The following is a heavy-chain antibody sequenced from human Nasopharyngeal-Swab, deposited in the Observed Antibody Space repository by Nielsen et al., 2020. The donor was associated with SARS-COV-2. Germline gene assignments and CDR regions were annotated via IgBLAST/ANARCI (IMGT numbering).Heavy chain of an antibody. Sequence: SETLSLTCAVSGGSISSYSWSWIRLPPGKGLEWIGYIYYSGSTNYSPSLKSRVTISVDTSKNQFSLTLDSVTAADTAIYYCARGTVDIVSTVRPYTYWGQGTLVTVSS. D-gene: IGHD5/OR15-5a*01. CDR1: GGSISSYS. CDR2: IYYSGST. V-gene: IGHV4-59*01. CDR3: ARGTVDIVSTVRPYTY. J-gene: IGHJ4*02.